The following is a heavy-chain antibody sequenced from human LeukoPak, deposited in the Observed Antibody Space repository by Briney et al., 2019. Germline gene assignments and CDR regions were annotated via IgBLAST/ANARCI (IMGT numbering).Heavy chain of an antibody. CDR1: GFTFSSYS. D-gene: IGHD5-18*01. CDR2: ISSSSSYI. Sequence: PGGSLRLSCAASGFTFSSYSMNWVRQAPGKGLEWVSSISSSSSYIYYADSVKGRFTISRDNAKNSLYLQMNSLRAEDTAVYYCARGGRYSYGSGDYWGQGTLVTVSS. CDR3: ARGGRYSYGSGDY. J-gene: IGHJ4*02. V-gene: IGHV3-21*01.